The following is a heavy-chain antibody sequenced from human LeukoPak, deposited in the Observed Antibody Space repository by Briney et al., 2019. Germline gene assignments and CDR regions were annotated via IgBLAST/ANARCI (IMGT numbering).Heavy chain of an antibody. Sequence: GRSLRLSCAASGFTFSSYAMHWVRQAPGKGLEWAAVISYDGSNKFYADSVKGRFTISRDNSKDTLYLHMNSLRAEDTAVYYCARVGEIVVVTVQFDSWGQGTLVTVSS. CDR3: ARVGEIVVVTVQFDS. D-gene: IGHD2-21*02. CDR1: GFTFSSYA. CDR2: ISYDGSNK. V-gene: IGHV3-30-3*01. J-gene: IGHJ4*02.